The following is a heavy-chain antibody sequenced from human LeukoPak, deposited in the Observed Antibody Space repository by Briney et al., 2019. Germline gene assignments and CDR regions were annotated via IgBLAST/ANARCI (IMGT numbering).Heavy chain of an antibody. V-gene: IGHV3-21*01. CDR3: ASGYCSSTSCYTHY. CDR1: GFTFSNYN. J-gene: IGHJ4*02. CDR2: ISSSSNYI. Sequence: PGGSLRLSCAASGFTFSNYNMNWVRQAPGKGLEWVSSISSSSNYIYYADSVKGRFTISRDNSKNTLYLQMNSLRAEDTAVYYCASGYCSSTSCYTHYWGQGTLVTVSS. D-gene: IGHD2-2*02.